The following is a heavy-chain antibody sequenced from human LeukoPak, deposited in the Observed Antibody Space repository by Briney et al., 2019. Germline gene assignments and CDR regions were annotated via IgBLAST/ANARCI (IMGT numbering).Heavy chain of an antibody. J-gene: IGHJ4*02. V-gene: IGHV4-39*01. Sequence: KPSETLSLTCTVSGGSISSSSYYWDWIRQPPGKGLEWIGSIYYSGSTYYNPSLKSRVTISVDTSKNQFSLKLSSVTAADTAVYFCARYFSQLPPYQYFDFWGQGTLVTVSS. CDR1: GGSISSSSYY. CDR2: IYYSGST. D-gene: IGHD2-2*01. CDR3: ARYFSQLPPYQYFDF.